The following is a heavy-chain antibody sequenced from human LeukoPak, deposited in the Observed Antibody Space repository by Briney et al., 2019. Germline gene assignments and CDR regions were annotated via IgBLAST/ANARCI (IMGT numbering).Heavy chain of an antibody. CDR3: VVFGAGDGGFDI. CDR2: INSDGSST. D-gene: IGHD3-10*01. Sequence: GGSLRLSCAAYGFTFSSYWMHWVRQAPGKGLVWVSRINSDGSSTSYADSVKGRFTISRDNAKNTLYLQVNSLRAEDTAVYYCVVFGAGDGGFDIWGQGTMVTVSS. J-gene: IGHJ3*02. V-gene: IGHV3-74*01. CDR1: GFTFSSYW.